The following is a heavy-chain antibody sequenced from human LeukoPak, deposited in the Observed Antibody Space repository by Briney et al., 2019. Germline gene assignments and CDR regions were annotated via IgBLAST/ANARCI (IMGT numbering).Heavy chain of an antibody. CDR3: ARAAPYYYDSSGYSAFDS. CDR2: ISITSSTI. J-gene: IGHJ3*02. CDR1: GFTFRSYS. Sequence: GGSLRLSCAASGFTFRSYSMHWVRQAPGKGLEWVSYISITSSTIYYADSVKGRFTISRDNAKNSLYLQMNSLRDEDTAVYYCARAAPYYYDSSGYSAFDSWGQGTMVTVSA. D-gene: IGHD3-22*01. V-gene: IGHV3-48*02.